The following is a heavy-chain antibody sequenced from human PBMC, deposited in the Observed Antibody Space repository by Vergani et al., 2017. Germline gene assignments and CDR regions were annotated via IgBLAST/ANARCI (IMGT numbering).Heavy chain of an antibody. CDR1: GGSISSSIW. CDR3: ARESKXLLLAAGDYYGMDV. V-gene: IGHV4-4*03. D-gene: IGHD3-10*01. CDR2: IYHSGST. Sequence: QVQLRESGPGLVKTPGTLCLTCAVSGGSISSSIWWSWVRQPPGKGLEWIGEIYHSGSTNYNPSLKSPVTISVDKSKNQFSLKLSTVTAPDTAVYYCARESKXLLLAAGDYYGMDVWGQGTTVTVS. J-gene: IGHJ6*02.